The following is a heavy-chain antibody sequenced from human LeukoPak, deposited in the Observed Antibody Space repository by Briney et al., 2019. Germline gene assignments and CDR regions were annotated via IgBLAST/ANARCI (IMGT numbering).Heavy chain of an antibody. Sequence: GESLKISCKGSGYSFTSYWISWVRQMPGKGLEWVGGIDPSDSYTNYSPSFQGHVTISADKSISTAYLHWSSLKASDTAMYYCARSGEIYCSGGSCYFKNWFDPWGQGTLVTVSS. D-gene: IGHD2-15*01. J-gene: IGHJ5*02. CDR1: GYSFTSYW. V-gene: IGHV5-10-1*01. CDR3: ARSGEIYCSGGSCYFKNWFDP. CDR2: IDPSDSYT.